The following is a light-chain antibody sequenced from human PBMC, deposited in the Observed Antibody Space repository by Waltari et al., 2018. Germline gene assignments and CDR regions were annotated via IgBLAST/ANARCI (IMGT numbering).Light chain of an antibody. J-gene: IGLJ7*01. Sequence: QSVLTQPPSVSAAPGQRVTISCSGGSSNIGNNYVSWYRQFPGTAPKLLIHETRGRPQGIPGRCPGSKSGTSATLDITGLQAGDEADYYCGTWDSSLSGAVFGGGTHLTVL. CDR1: SSNIGNNY. CDR2: ETR. CDR3: GTWDSSLSGAV. V-gene: IGLV1-51*02.